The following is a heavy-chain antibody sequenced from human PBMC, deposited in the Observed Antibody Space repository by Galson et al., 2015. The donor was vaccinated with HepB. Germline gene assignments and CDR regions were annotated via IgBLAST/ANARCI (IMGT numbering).Heavy chain of an antibody. V-gene: IGHV6-1*01. J-gene: IGHJ4*02. CDR1: GDSVSSNSAT. CDR3: ARERSLAAAGIDY. Sequence: CAISGDSVSSNSATWNWIRQSPSRGLEWLGRTYYRSKWDNDYAISVQSRISINSGTSKNQFSLQLNSVTPEDTAVYYCARERSLAAAGIDYWGQGTLVTVSS. CDR2: TYYRSKWDN. D-gene: IGHD6-13*01.